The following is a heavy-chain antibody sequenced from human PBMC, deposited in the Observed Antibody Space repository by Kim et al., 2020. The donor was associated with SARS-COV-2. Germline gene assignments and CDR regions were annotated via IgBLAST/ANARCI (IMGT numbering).Heavy chain of an antibody. D-gene: IGHD6-13*01. J-gene: IGHJ5*02. V-gene: IGHV1-18*04. CDR2: ISAYNGNT. Sequence: ASVKVSCKASGYTFTSYGISWVRQAPGQGLEWMGWISAYNGNTNYAQKLQGRVTMTTDTSTITAYMELRSLRSDDTAVYYCAREKSFSYSSSWGGSWFDPWGQGTMVTVSS. CDR3: AREKSFSYSSSWGGSWFDP. CDR1: GYTFTSYG.